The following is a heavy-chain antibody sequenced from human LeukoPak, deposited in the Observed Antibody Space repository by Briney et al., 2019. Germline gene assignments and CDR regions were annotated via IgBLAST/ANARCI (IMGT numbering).Heavy chain of an antibody. D-gene: IGHD4-17*01. CDR2: FNPSGGSA. V-gene: IGHV1-46*03. CDR3: TRGDYEERFDY. Sequence: GASVKVSCKASGYTFTTYYIHWVRQAPGQGIEWVGIFNPSGGSANYAQKFQDRVTMTRDTSTSTVYMELSSLRSEYTAVYYCTRGDYEERFDYWGQGTLVTVSS. CDR1: GYTFTTYY. J-gene: IGHJ4*02.